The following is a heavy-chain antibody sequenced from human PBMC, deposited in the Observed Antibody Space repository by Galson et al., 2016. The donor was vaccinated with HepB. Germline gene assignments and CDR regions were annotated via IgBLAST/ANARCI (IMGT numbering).Heavy chain of an antibody. V-gene: IGHV3-48*03. CDR2: IGSSGSTI. CDR3: ADPPSGY. D-gene: IGHD6-25*01. Sequence: SLRLSCAASGFTFRSYEMNWVRQAPGKGLEWVSYIGSSGSTIYYADSVKGRFTISRDNAKNSLFLQMNSLRVEDTAVYFCADPPSGYWGQGVLVAVSS. J-gene: IGHJ4*02. CDR1: GFTFRSYE.